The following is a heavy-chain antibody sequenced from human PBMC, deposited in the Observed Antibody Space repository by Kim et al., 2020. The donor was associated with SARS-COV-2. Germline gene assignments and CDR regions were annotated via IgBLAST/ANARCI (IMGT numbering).Heavy chain of an antibody. D-gene: IGHD3-10*01. CDR1: GFAFSTYN. J-gene: IGHJ6*02. V-gene: IGHV3-21*01. CDR2: ISSSSSYI. Sequence: GGSLRLSCAASGFAFSTYNIYTMNWVRQAPGKGLEWVSSISSSSSYIYYADSVKGRFTISRDNAKNSLYLQMNSLRAEDTAVYYCASLWFGDYGMDVWGQGTTVTVSS. CDR3: ASLWFGDYGMDV.